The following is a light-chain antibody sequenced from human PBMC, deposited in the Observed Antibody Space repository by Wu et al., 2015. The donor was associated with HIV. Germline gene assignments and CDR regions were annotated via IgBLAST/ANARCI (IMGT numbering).Light chain of an antibody. V-gene: IGKV3-11*01. CDR1: QSVSTY. CDR3: QQRRSWPLT. CDR2: DAS. J-gene: IGKJ5*01. Sequence: EIVLTQSPETLSLSPGERATLSCRAGQSVSTYLAWYQQKRGQAPRLLIHDASNRATGIPARFSGSGSGTDFTLIISNLEPEDFAVYYCQQRRSWPLTFGQGTRLEIK.